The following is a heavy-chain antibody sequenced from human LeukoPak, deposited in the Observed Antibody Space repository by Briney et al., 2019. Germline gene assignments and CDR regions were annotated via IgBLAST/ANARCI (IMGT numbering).Heavy chain of an antibody. CDR3: AKAIHSSSSGVVDY. V-gene: IGHV3-30*02. Sequence: AGGSLRLSCAASGFTFSNYAMHWVRQAPGKGLEVVTFIRYDGSNKYYAESVKGRFTIYRHNSKKTLYLQMSSLRAEDTAVYYCAKAIHSSSSGVVDYWGQGTLVPVSS. CDR1: GFTFSNYA. J-gene: IGHJ4*02. CDR2: IRYDGSNK. D-gene: IGHD6-6*01.